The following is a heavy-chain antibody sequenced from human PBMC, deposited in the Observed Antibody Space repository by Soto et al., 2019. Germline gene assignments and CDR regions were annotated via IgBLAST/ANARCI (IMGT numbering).Heavy chain of an antibody. CDR3: ARGFGLCSGGSCYSRAFDI. V-gene: IGHV4-4*02. Sequence: SETLSLTCAVSSGSISSSNWWSWVRQPPGKGLEWIGEIYHSGSTNYNPSLKSRVTISVDKSKNQFSLKLSSVTAADTAVYYCARGFGLCSGGSCYSRAFDIWGQGTMVTVSS. CDR2: IYHSGST. J-gene: IGHJ3*02. CDR1: SGSISSSNW. D-gene: IGHD2-15*01.